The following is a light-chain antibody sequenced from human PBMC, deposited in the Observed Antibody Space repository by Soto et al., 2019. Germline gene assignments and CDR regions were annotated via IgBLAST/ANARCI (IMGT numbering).Light chain of an antibody. V-gene: IGLV2-14*01. CDR1: SSDIGRYNY. CDR3: ATWDDNLSGRV. CDR2: EVS. Sequence: QSALSQPASVSGSPGQSITISCTGTSSDIGRYNYVSWYQQHPGMAPQLLIYEVSDRPSGVSNRFSGSKSGNTASLTISGLRSEDEADYYCATWDDNLSGRVFGGGTKLTVL. J-gene: IGLJ3*02.